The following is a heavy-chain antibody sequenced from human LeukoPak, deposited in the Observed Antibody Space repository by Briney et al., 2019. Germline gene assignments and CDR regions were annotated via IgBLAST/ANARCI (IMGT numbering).Heavy chain of an antibody. CDR1: DRCVGKECRY. CDR2: IYYSGST. J-gene: IGHJ4*02. D-gene: IGHD6-19*01. V-gene: IGHV4-61*01. Sequence: SPTLSNPCKAADRCVGKECRYWWWTHHSPKKGLEWIGYIYYSGSTNYNPSLKSRVTISVDTSKNQFSLKLSSVTAADTAVYYCARGREGGSGWYGTFDYWGQGTLVTVSS. CDR3: ARGREGGSGWYGTFDY.